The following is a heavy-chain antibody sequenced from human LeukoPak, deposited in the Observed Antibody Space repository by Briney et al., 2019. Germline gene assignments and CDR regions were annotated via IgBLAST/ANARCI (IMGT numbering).Heavy chain of an antibody. V-gene: IGHV3-7*04. CDR2: IKQDGSKK. Sequence: GESPRLSCVASGFPFSSYWMTWVRQAPGKGLEWVANIKQDGSKKSYVDSVKGRFTISRDNAKNSLYLQMNSLRAEDTAIYYCTRVGYIDEGIDYWGQGTLVTVSS. CDR1: GFPFSSYW. J-gene: IGHJ4*02. CDR3: TRVGYIDEGIDY. D-gene: IGHD5-24*01.